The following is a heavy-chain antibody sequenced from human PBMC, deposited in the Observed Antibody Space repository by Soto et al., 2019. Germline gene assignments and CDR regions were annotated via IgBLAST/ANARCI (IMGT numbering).Heavy chain of an antibody. Sequence: QVQLVESGGGVVQPGRSLRLSCAASGFTFSSYGMHWVRQAPGKGLEWVAVIWYDGSNKYYADSVKGRFTISRDNSKNTLYLQMNSLRAEDTAAYYCARDAYRDYVGYYYYGMDVWGQGTTVTVSS. D-gene: IGHD4-17*01. J-gene: IGHJ6*02. CDR2: IWYDGSNK. V-gene: IGHV3-33*01. CDR1: GFTFSSYG. CDR3: ARDAYRDYVGYYYYGMDV.